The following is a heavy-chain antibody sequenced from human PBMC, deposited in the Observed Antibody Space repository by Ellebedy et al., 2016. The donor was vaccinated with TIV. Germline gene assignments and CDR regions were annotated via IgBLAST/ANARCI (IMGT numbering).Heavy chain of an antibody. CDR2: VTYDGTNK. J-gene: IGHJ4*02. V-gene: IGHV3-30*03. CDR1: GFTFSNYG. CDR3: ARDGETHCRGGTCHQLAY. Sequence: GESLKISCEASGFTFSNYGMHWVRQAPGKGLEWVALVTYDGTNKYYVDSVKGRFAISRDNSKNTLYVEMNSLRPEDTAVYYCARDGETHCRGGTCHQLAYWGQGTLVTVSS. D-gene: IGHD2-15*01.